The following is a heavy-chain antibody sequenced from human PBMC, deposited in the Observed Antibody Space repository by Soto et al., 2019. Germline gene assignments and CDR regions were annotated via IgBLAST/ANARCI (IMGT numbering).Heavy chain of an antibody. CDR2: VSIGGST. J-gene: IGHJ4*02. CDR1: GFTFSSYA. Sequence: DVQLLESGGGLVQPEGYLRLSCAASGFTFSSYAIGWVRQGPGKGLEWVAVVSIGGSTHYADSVRGRFTISRDNSKNTLSLQMNSLTAEDTAVYFCAKRRGAGGHFDYWGQGALVTVSS. CDR3: AKRRGAGGHFDY. D-gene: IGHD2-15*01. V-gene: IGHV3-23*01.